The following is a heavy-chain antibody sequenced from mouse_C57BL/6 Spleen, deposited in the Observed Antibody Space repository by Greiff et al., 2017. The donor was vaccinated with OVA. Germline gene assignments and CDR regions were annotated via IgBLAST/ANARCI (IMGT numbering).Heavy chain of an antibody. Sequence: EVKVVESGGGLVKPGGSLKLSCAASGFTFSDYGMHWVRQAPEKGLEWVAYISSGSSTIYYADTVKGRFTISRDNAKNTLFLQMTSLRSEDTAMYYCARPGYGSSYGYFDVWGTGTTVTVSS. CDR3: ARPGYGSSYGYFDV. D-gene: IGHD1-1*01. V-gene: IGHV5-17*01. CDR2: ISSGSSTI. J-gene: IGHJ1*03. CDR1: GFTFSDYG.